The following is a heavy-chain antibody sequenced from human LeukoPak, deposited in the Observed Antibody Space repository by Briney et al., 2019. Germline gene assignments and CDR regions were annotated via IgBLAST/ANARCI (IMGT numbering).Heavy chain of an antibody. CDR2: ITSISRYI. CDR3: ARDFAGHCSSSKCYADY. Sequence: GGSLRLSCAVSGFTFSTYSMNWVRQAPGKGLEWVSSITSISRYIYYADSVKGRFTISRDSAKNSLYLQLSSLRAEDTAVYYCARDFAGHCSSSKCYADYWGQGTLLTVSS. J-gene: IGHJ4*02. V-gene: IGHV3-21*01. D-gene: IGHD2-2*01. CDR1: GFTFSTYS.